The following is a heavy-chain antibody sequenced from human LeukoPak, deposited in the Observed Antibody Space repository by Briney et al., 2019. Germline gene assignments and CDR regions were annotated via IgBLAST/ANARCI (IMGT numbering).Heavy chain of an antibody. CDR3: ASIAARRFDY. Sequence: SETLSLTCTVSGGSISSSSYYWGWIRQPPGKGLEWIGSIYYSGSTYYDPSLKSRVTISVDTSKNQFSLKLSSVTAADTAVYYCASIAARRFDYWGQGTLVTVSS. D-gene: IGHD6-6*01. CDR2: IYYSGST. V-gene: IGHV4-39*07. J-gene: IGHJ4*02. CDR1: GGSISSSSYY.